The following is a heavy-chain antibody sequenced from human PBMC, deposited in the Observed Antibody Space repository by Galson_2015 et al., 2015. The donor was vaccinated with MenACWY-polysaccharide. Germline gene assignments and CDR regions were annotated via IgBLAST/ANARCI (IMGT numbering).Heavy chain of an antibody. CDR3: ARVGRDHSGSYFHGGFDP. Sequence: ALRLSCAATRFTFSDYGMHWGRQALGPGLEWVAFIWDDGSRKYYADSVKGRFAISRDNSDNTLLLQMNNLRVADTAVYYCARVGRDHSGSYFHGGFDPWGQGTLVTVSS. CDR1: RFTFSDYG. J-gene: IGHJ5*02. CDR2: IWDDGSRK. D-gene: IGHD3-10*01. V-gene: IGHV3-33*01.